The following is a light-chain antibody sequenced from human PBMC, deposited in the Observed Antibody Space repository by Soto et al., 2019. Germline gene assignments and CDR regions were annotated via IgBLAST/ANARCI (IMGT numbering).Light chain of an antibody. V-gene: IGLV2-8*01. CDR3: ISHAGDLNV. CDR2: EVS. J-gene: IGLJ1*01. Sequence: QSAITQPPSSSGSPGQSVTISCTGTSSDVGATDYVSWYQQHPGKAPKLMIYEVSKRPSGVPDRFSGSKSGNTSSLTVSGIQVEDEADYYCISHAGDLNVLGTGSNLTV. CDR1: SSDVGATDY.